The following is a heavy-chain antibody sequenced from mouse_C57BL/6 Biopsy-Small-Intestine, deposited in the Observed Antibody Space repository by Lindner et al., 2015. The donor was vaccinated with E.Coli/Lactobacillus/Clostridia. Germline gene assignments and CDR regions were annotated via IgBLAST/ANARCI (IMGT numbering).Heavy chain of an antibody. D-gene: IGHD2-13*01. J-gene: IGHJ4*01. CDR2: INPTDDTT. Sequence: SVKVSCKASGYTFTSYHMHWVRRAPGQGLDWMGLINPTDDTTAYAQKFQGRFTMTMDTSTATVYMELSSLRYDDTAVYYCVRAAAGDWFDPWGQGTLVTVSS. V-gene: IGHV1-53*01. CDR1: GYTFTSYH. CDR3: VRAAAGDWFDP.